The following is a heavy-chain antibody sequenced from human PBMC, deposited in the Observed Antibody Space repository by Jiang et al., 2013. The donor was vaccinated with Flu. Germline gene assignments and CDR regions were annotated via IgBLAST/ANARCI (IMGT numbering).Heavy chain of an antibody. D-gene: IGHD3-22*01. CDR1: TKYA. V-gene: IGHV7-4-1*02. CDR2: INTETGDP. CDR3: AREGYYFDSTGSPRSHGLDV. Sequence: TKYALTWVRQAPGQGLEWMGWINTETGDPTYAQAFTGRFVFSSDTSVSTAYLHISGLKAEDTAVYYCAREGYYFDSTGSPRSHGLDVWGQGTAVTVSS. J-gene: IGHJ6*02.